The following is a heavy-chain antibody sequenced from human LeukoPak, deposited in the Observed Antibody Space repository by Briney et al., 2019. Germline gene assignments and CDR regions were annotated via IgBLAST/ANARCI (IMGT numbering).Heavy chain of an antibody. D-gene: IGHD3-10*01. J-gene: IGHJ4*02. V-gene: IGHV3-30*02. CDR3: ARATYGSGSYYPY. CDR1: GFTFSSCG. Sequence: GGSLRLSCAASGFTFSSCGMHWVRQAPGKGLEWVAFIRYDGSNKYYADSVKGRFTISRDNSKNTLYLQMNSLRAEDTAVYYCARATYGSGSYYPYWGQGTLVTVSS. CDR2: IRYDGSNK.